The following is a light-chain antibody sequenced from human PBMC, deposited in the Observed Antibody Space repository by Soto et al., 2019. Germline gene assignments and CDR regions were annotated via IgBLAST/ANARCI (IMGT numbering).Light chain of an antibody. CDR2: DAS. V-gene: IGKV3-11*01. Sequence: EIVLTHSPATLSLSPCERATLSFRASQSVSSYLAWYQQKPGQAPRLLIYDASNRATGIPARFSGSGSGSDFTLTISSLEPEDFAVYYCQHRFSWPPAFGQGTKVDIK. J-gene: IGKJ1*01. CDR1: QSVSSY. CDR3: QHRFSWPPA.